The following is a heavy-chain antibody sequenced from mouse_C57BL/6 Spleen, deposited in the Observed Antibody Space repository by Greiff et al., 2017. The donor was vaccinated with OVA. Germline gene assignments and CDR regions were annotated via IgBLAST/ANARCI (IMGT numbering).Heavy chain of an antibody. CDR1: GYTFTDYN. D-gene: IGHD1-1*01. CDR3: ATGGSSYDY. CDR2: INPNNGGT. Sequence: EVKLVESGPELVKPGASVKMSCKASGYTFTDYNMHWVKQSHGKSLEWIGYINPNNGGTSYNQKFKGKATLTVNKSSSTAYMELRSLTSEDSAVYYCATGGSSYDYWGQGTTLTVSS. V-gene: IGHV1-22*01. J-gene: IGHJ2*01.